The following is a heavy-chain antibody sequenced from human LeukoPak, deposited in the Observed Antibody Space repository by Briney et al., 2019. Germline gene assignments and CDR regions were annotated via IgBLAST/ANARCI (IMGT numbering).Heavy chain of an antibody. J-gene: IGHJ4*02. CDR1: GFTFSSYS. CDR2: ISSSSSTI. D-gene: IGHD5-18*01. V-gene: IGHV3-48*01. CDR3: ARDDGYSYDY. Sequence: GSLRLSCAASGFTFSSYSMNWVRQAPGKVLEWVSYISSSSSTIYYADSAKGRFTISRDNAKNSLYLQMNSLRAEDTAVYYCARDDGYSYDYWGQGTLVTVSS.